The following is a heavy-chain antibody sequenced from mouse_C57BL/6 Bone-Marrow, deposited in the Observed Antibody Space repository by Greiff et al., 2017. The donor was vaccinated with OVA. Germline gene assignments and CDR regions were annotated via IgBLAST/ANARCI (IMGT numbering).Heavy chain of an antibody. J-gene: IGHJ2*01. D-gene: IGHD2-2*01. CDR3: ARALYGYTDFDY. CDR1: GYTFTSYG. Sequence: QVQLQESGAELARPGASVKLSCKASGYTFTSYGISWVKQRTGQGLEWIGEIYPRSGNTYYNEKFKGKATLTADKSSSTAYMELRSLTSEDSAVYFCARALYGYTDFDYWGQGTTLTVSS. CDR2: IYPRSGNT. V-gene: IGHV1-81*01.